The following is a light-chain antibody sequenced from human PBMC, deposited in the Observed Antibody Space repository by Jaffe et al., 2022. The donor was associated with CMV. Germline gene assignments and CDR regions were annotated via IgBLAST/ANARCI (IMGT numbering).Light chain of an antibody. Sequence: EIVLTQSPGTLSMSPGERATLSCRATENISNSYLAWYQQKPGQAPRLLIYGASRRATGIPDRFSGRGSGTDFTLTISRLEPEDFAVYYCQQYDTSPPTFGQGTKVESK. CDR3: QQYDTSPPT. J-gene: IGKJ1*01. V-gene: IGKV3-20*01. CDR1: ENISNSY. CDR2: GAS.